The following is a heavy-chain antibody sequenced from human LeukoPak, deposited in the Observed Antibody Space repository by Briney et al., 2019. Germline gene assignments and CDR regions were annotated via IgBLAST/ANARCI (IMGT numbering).Heavy chain of an antibody. CDR2: INPNSGGT. V-gene: IGHV1-2*06. CDR1: GYTFTGYY. J-gene: IGHJ5*02. CDR3: ARTTVTTNWFDP. D-gene: IGHD4-11*01. Sequence: GASVKVSCKASGYTFTGYYMHWVRQAPGQGLEWMGRINPNSGGTNYAQKFQGRVTMTRDTSISTAYMELNRLRSDDTAVYYCARTTVTTNWFDPWGQGTMVTVSS.